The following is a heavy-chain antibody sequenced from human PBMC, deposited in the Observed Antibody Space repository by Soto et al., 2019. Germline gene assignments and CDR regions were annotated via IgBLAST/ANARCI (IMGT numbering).Heavy chain of an antibody. V-gene: IGHV4-39*01. J-gene: IGHJ6*03. CDR2: IYYSGST. CDR3: ASFVWGSNNTYTNYYYYMDV. Sequence: SETMSLTCTFSGGSISSSRYYWGWKHKHPGKGLEWIGSIYYSGSTYYNPSLKSRVTISVDTSKNQFSLKLSSVTAADTAVYYCASFVWGSNNTYTNYYYYMDVWAKGTRASVPS. CDR1: GGSISSSRYY. D-gene: IGHD3-16*01.